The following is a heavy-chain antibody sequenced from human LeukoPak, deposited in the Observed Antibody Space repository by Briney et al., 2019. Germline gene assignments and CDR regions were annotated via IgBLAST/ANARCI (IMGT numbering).Heavy chain of an antibody. CDR3: VCGWYVDY. CDR2: INDNGGTT. CDR1: GFTFSSYA. V-gene: IGHV3-23*01. J-gene: IGHJ4*02. Sequence: GGSLRLSCAASGFTFSSYAMSWVRQAPGKGLEGVSTINDNGGTTYYADSVKGRFTISRGNSKNTLYLQMNSLRAEDTAVYYCVCGWYVDYWGQGTLVTVSS. D-gene: IGHD6-19*01.